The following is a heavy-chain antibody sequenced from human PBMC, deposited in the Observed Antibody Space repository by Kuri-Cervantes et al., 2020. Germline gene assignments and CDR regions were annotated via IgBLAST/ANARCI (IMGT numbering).Heavy chain of an antibody. J-gene: IGHJ4*02. Sequence: VKVSCKASGYRLTNFAITWVRQAPGQGLEWMGGIIPIFGTPNYAQKFQGRVTITADKSTSTAYMELSSLRSEDTAVYYCARHSYGSGSYYPLGYWGQGTLVTVSS. D-gene: IGHD3-10*01. CDR2: IIPIFGTP. CDR3: ARHSYGSGSYYPLGY. CDR1: GYRLTNFA. V-gene: IGHV1-69*06.